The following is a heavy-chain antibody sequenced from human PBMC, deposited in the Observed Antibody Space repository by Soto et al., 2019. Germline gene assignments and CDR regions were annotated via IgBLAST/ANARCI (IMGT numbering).Heavy chain of an antibody. CDR3: AKHYGSGSYYNYNYFDY. Sequence: EVQLLESGGGLVQPGGSLRLSCAASGFTFSSYAMSWVRQAPGKGLKWVSAISGSGGSTYYADSVKGRFTISRDNSKNTLYLQMNSLRAEDTAVYYCAKHYGSGSYYNYNYFDYWGQGTLVTVSS. CDR2: ISGSGGST. CDR1: GFTFSSYA. J-gene: IGHJ4*02. D-gene: IGHD3-10*01. V-gene: IGHV3-23*01.